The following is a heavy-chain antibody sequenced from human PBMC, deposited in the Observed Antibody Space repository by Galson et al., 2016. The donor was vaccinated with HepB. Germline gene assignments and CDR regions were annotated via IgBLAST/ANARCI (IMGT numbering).Heavy chain of an antibody. Sequence: SLRLSCAASGFTFSSYWMNLVRQAPGKGLEWVANIKQDGSEKYYVDSVKGRFTISRDHARKSLYLQMDSLRAEDTALYYWAGGYFWFGEGLSDFWGQGTLDTVSS. CDR3: AGGYFWFGEGLSDF. J-gene: IGHJ4*02. V-gene: IGHV3-7*03. CDR2: IKQDGSEK. D-gene: IGHD3-10*01. CDR1: GFTFSSYW.